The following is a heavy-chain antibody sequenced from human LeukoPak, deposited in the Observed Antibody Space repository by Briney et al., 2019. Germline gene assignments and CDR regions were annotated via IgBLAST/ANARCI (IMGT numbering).Heavy chain of an antibody. CDR3: ARVDWLSEYYYYYGMDV. CDR1: GYTFTSYG. V-gene: IGHV1-18*01. J-gene: IGHJ6*02. D-gene: IGHD3-9*01. Sequence: GASVKVSCKAPGYTFTSYGISWVRQAPGQGLEWMGWISAYNGNTNYAQKLQGRVTMTTDTSTSTAYMELRSLRSDDTAVYYCARVDWLSEYYYYYGMDVWGQGTTVTVSS. CDR2: ISAYNGNT.